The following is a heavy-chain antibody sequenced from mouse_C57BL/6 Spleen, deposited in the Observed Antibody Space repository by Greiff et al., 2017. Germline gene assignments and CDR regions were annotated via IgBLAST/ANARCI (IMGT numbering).Heavy chain of an antibody. CDR1: GYAFSSHW. J-gene: IGHJ2*01. Sequence: LKQSGASVKISCKASGYAFSSHWMNWVKQRPGKSLEWIGQIYPGDGDTNYNGKFKGKATLTADKSSSTGYVQVGGRTYAGTAVNLGGGSSPDDFDYWGQGSTHRVSS. CDR3: GGSSPDDFDY. CDR2: IYPGDGDT. V-gene: IGHV1-80*01.